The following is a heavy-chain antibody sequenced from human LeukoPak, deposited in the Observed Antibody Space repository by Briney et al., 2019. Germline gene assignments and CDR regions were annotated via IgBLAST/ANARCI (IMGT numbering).Heavy chain of an antibody. CDR2: IKSDGGEI. V-gene: IGHV3-7*01. CDR3: ARDLNGPSFY. CDR1: GFTFSNYW. D-gene: IGHD2-8*01. Sequence: GGSLRLSCAASGFTFSNYWMSWLRQAPGKGLEWVINIKSDGGEIYFVDSVKGRFTISRDNAKNSLYLQMNGLRVDDTAVYYCARDLNGPSFYWGQGTLVTVSS. J-gene: IGHJ4*02.